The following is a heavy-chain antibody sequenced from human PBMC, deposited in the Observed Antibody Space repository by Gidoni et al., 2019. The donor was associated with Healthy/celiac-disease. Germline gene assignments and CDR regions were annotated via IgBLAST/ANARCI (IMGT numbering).Heavy chain of an antibody. V-gene: IGHV4-34*01. CDR1: GGSFSGYY. CDR3: ARKGDCSSTSCYKGAFDY. J-gene: IGHJ4*02. D-gene: IGHD2-2*02. Sequence: QVQLQQWGAGLLKPSETLSLTCAVYGGSFSGYYWSWIRQPPGKGLAWIGEINHSGSTNYNPSLKSRVTISVDTSKNQFSLKLSSVTAADTAVYYCARKGDCSSTSCYKGAFDYWGQGTLVTVSS. CDR2: INHSGST.